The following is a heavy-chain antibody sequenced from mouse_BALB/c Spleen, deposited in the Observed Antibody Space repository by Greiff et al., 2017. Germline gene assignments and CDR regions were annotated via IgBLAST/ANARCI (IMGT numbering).Heavy chain of an antibody. J-gene: IGHJ2*01. Sequence: EVQLQESGGGLVKPGGSLKLSCAASGFTFSSYTMSWVRQTPEKRLEWVATISSGGSYTYYPDSVKGRFTISRDNAKNTLYLQMSSLKSEDTAMYYCTRDDYYYGSSFFDYWGQGTTLTVSS. CDR1: GFTFSSYT. CDR2: ISSGGSYT. CDR3: TRDDYYYGSSFFDY. V-gene: IGHV5-6-4*01. D-gene: IGHD1-1*01.